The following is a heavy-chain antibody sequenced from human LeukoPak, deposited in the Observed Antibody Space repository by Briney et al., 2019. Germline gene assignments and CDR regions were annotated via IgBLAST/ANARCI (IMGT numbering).Heavy chain of an antibody. CDR1: GGSISSDY. CDR2: IYYSGGT. CDR3: ARGWGYFDS. D-gene: IGHD7-27*01. J-gene: IGHJ4*02. V-gene: IGHV4-59*08. Sequence: SETLSLTCTVYGGSISSDYWSWIRQPPGKGLDWIGYIYYSGGTNYNPSLKSRVTISVDTSKKQFSLKLSSVTAADTAVYYCARGWGYFDSWGQGTLVTVSS.